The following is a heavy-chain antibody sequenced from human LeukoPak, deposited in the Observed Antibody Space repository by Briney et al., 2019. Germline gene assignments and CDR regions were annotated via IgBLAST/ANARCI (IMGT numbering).Heavy chain of an antibody. CDR2: INSDGSST. CDR1: GFTFSSYW. D-gene: IGHD6-6*01. Sequence: GGSLRLSCAASGFTFSSYWMHWVRQAPGKGLVWVSRINSDGSSTSYADSVKGRFTISRDNAKNTLYLQMNSLRAEDTAVYYCARAVGIAARRSYYYYYMDVWGKGTTVTVSS. J-gene: IGHJ6*03. CDR3: ARAVGIAARRSYYYYYMDV. V-gene: IGHV3-74*01.